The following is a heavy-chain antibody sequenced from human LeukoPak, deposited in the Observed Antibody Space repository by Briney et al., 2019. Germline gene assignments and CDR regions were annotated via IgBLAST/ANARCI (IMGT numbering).Heavy chain of an antibody. D-gene: IGHD2-15*01. CDR3: TKDGGRLPYYGMDV. V-gene: IGHV3-23*01. CDR1: GFTFSSYA. Sequence: GGSLRLSCAASGFTFSSYAMSWVRQAPVKGLEWVSAISGSGGSTNYADSVKGRFTISRDNSKNTLYLQMNSLRAEDTAVYYCTKDGGRLPYYGMDVWGQGTTVTVSS. CDR2: ISGSGGST. J-gene: IGHJ6*02.